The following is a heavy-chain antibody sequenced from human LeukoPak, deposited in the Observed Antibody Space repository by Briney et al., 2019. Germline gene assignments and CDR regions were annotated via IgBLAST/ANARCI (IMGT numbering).Heavy chain of an antibody. V-gene: IGHV4-30-2*01. CDR3: TRWRLGGSNTDDGFDY. CDR1: GGSISSGGHS. Sequence: PSETLSLTCTVSGGSISSGGHSWSWIRQPPGKGLEWIGYIYHSGSGSTYYNPSLKSRVTISIDKSKNQFSLKLNSVTAADTAVYYCTRWRLGGSNTDDGFDYWGQGTLVTVSS. J-gene: IGHJ4*02. D-gene: IGHD1-1*01. CDR2: IYHSGSGST.